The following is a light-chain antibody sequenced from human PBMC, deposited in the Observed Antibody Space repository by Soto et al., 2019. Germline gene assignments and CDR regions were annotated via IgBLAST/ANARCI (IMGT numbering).Light chain of an antibody. CDR1: QSVSSN. V-gene: IGKV3-15*01. CDR2: GAS. CDR3: QQYYNWPT. J-gene: IGKJ3*01. Sequence: EIVMTQSPATLSVSPGERATLSCRASQSVSSNLAWYQQKPGQAPRLLLYGASTRATGIPARFSGSGSRTALTPAISSLQPEDFAVYYCQQYYNWPTFGPGTNVDIK.